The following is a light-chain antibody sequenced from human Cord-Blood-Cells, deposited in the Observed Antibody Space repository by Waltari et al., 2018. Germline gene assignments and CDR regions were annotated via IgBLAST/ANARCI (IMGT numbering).Light chain of an antibody. CDR2: DAS. CDR1: QSVSSY. J-gene: IGKJ2*01. Sequence: EIVLTQSPATMSLSTGERATSPCRASQSVSSYLAWYQQKPGQAPRLLIYDASNRATGIPARFSGSGSGTDFTLTISSLEPEDFAVYYCQQRSNWPPYTFGQGTKLEIK. V-gene: IGKV3-11*01. CDR3: QQRSNWPPYT.